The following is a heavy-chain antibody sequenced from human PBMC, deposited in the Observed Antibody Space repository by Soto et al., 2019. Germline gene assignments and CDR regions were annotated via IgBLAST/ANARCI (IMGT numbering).Heavy chain of an antibody. V-gene: IGHV1-8*02. CDR2: MNPSTGNT. CDR3: ARGRIIVAGGFDP. J-gene: IGHJ5*01. CDR1: GYTFTNYY. Sequence: ASVKVSCKTSGYTFTNYYMHWVRQAPGQGLEWMGWMNPSTGNTDSAEKFQGRLTMTRNTSISTVYMELSSLTFEDTAVYYCARGRIIVAGGFDPWGQGTLVTVSS. D-gene: IGHD6-19*01.